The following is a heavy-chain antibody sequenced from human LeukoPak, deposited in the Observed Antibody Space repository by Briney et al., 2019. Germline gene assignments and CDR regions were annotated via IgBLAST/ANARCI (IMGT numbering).Heavy chain of an antibody. J-gene: IGHJ4*02. CDR1: GGSFGGYN. CDR2: INDTGST. V-gene: IGHV4-34*01. D-gene: IGHD3-10*01. Sequence: SETLSLTCAVSGGSFGGYNWSWIRQPPGKGLEWIGEINDTGSTNYNPSLKSRVTISVDTSKNHFSLKLISVTAADMAVYYCATWFGKCLYPYYFDYWGQGTLVTVSS. CDR3: ATWFGKCLYPYYFDY.